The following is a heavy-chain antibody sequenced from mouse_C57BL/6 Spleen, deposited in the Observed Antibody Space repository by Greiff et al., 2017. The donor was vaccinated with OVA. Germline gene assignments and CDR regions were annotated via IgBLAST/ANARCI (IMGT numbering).Heavy chain of an antibody. CDR2: ISSGGSYT. J-gene: IGHJ1*03. CDR1: GFTFSSYG. V-gene: IGHV5-6*01. D-gene: IGHD1-1*01. Sequence: EVMLVESGGDLVKPGGSLKLSCAASGFTFSSYGMSWVRQTPDKRLEWVATISSGGSYTYYPDSVKGRGTISRDNAKNTLYLQMSSLKSEDTAMYYCARPGLLRTGYFDVWGTGTTVTVSS. CDR3: ARPGLLRTGYFDV.